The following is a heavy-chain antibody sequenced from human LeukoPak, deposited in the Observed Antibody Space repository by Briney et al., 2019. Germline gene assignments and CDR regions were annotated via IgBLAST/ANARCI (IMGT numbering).Heavy chain of an antibody. J-gene: IGHJ4*02. Sequence: ASVKVSCKASGYTLSSHLIHWVRQAPGQGLEWMGIINPSGSSTTYAQNFQGRVSVTKDTTTSTVYMELSSLRFEDTAVYYCAGSRDGYTPPDYWGQGTLLTASS. D-gene: IGHD5-24*01. CDR3: AGSRDGYTPPDY. V-gene: IGHV1-46*01. CDR1: GYTLSSHL. CDR2: INPSGSST.